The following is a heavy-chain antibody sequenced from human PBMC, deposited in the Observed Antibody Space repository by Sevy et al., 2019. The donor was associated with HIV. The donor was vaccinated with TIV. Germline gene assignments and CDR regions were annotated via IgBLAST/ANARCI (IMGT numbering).Heavy chain of an antibody. D-gene: IGHD3-22*01. V-gene: IGHV3-30-3*01. CDR2: ISYDGSNK. J-gene: IGHJ4*02. CDR1: GFTFSDYY. Sequence: GGSLRLSCAASGFTFSDYYMGWIRQAPGKGLEWVAVISYDGSNKYYADSVKGRFTISRDNSKNTLYLQMNSLRAEDTAVYYCARGRRYDSFDYWGQGTLVTVSS. CDR3: ARGRRYDSFDY.